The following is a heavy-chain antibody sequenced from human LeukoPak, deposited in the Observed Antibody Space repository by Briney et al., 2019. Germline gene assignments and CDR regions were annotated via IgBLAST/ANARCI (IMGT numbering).Heavy chain of an antibody. J-gene: IGHJ6*03. CDR3: AKAGRGYGDYVDYMDV. V-gene: IGHV3-23*01. CDR1: GFMLSSYA. Sequence: GGSLRLSCAASGFMLSSYAMSWVRQAPGKGLEWVSAISGSGGSTNYADTVKGRFTISRDNSKNTLYLQRNSLRAEDTAVYYCAKAGRGYGDYVDYMDVWGKGTTVTVSS. CDR2: ISGSGGST. D-gene: IGHD4-17*01.